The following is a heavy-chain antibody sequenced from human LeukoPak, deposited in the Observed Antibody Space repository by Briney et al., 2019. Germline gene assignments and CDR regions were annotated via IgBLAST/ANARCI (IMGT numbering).Heavy chain of an antibody. V-gene: IGHV4-39*01. CDR3: ARHGYYGSGTLDI. CDR1: GGSISSRSYY. Sequence: PSETLSLTCTVSGGSISSRSYYWGWIRQPPGKGLEWIGSMYYSGSTYYNPSLKSRVTIAVDTSKNQFSLNLSSVTAADTAVYYCARHGYYGSGTLDIWGQGTKVTVSS. D-gene: IGHD3-10*01. J-gene: IGHJ3*02. CDR2: MYYSGST.